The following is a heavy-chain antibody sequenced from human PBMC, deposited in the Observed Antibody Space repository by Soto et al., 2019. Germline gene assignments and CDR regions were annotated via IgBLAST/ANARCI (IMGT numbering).Heavy chain of an antibody. CDR1: GFTFSTYD. Sequence: ESGGGLVQPGGSLRLSCAASGFTFSTYDMHWVRQPPGEGLQWVANINVAGNTYSPVSVKGRFTISRDNAKNSLYLHINTLRAEDTAVYYCTRTAHFTSAFDSWGLGTMVTVSS. V-gene: IGHV3-13*01. J-gene: IGHJ3*02. CDR2: INVAGNT. CDR3: TRTAHFTSAFDS. D-gene: IGHD3-3*02.